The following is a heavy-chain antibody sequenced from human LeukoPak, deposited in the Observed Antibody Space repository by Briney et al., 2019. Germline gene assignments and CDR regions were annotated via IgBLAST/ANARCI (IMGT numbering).Heavy chain of an antibody. J-gene: IGHJ4*02. Sequence: SETLSLTCAVNGGSFSGYYWSWIRQPPGKGLEWIGEINHSGSTNYNPSLKSRVTISVDTSKNQFSLKLSSVTAADTAVYYCAREYYYDSSGYFYWGQGTLVTVSS. CDR2: INHSGST. D-gene: IGHD3-22*01. CDR1: GGSFSGYY. V-gene: IGHV4-34*01. CDR3: AREYYYDSSGYFY.